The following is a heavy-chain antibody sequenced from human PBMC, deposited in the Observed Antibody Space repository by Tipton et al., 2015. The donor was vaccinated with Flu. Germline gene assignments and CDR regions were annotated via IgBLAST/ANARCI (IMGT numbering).Heavy chain of an antibody. CDR3: ARGGGDSSGYYIDY. V-gene: IGHV4-34*01. CDR1: GGPFSGYY. D-gene: IGHD3-22*01. CDR2: INHSGST. J-gene: IGHJ4*02. Sequence: TLSLTCAVYGGPFSGYYWSWIRQPPGKGLEWIGEINHSGSTNYNPSLKSRVTISVDTSKNQFSLKLSSVTAADTAVYYCARGGGDSSGYYIDYWGQGTLVTVSS.